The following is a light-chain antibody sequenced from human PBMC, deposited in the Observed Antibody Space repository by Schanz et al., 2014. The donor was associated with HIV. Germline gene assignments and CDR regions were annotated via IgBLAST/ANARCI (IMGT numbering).Light chain of an antibody. CDR2: DNN. V-gene: IGLV1-51*01. Sequence: QSVLTQPPSVSAAPGQKVTISCSGSSSNIGNNYVSWYQQFPGRAPKLLIYDNNKRPSGIPDRFSGSKSGTSATLGITGLQTGDEADYYCGTWDSGLSRGSVIFGGGTKLTVL. CDR3: GTWDSGLSRGSVI. J-gene: IGLJ2*01. CDR1: SSNIGNNY.